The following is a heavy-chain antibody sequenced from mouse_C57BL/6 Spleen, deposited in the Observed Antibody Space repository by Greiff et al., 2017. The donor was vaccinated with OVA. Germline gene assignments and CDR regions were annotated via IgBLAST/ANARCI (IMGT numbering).Heavy chain of an antibody. V-gene: IGHV5-12*01. D-gene: IGHD1-1*01. CDR2: ISNGGGST. CDR3: ARHDTTDWYFDV. J-gene: IGHJ1*03. CDR1: GFTFSDYY. Sequence: EVHLVESGGGLVQPGGSLKLSCAASGFTFSDYYMYWVRQTPEKRLEWVAYISNGGGSTYYPDTVKGRFTISRDNAKNTLYLQMSRLKSEDTAMYHCARHDTTDWYFDVWGTGTTVTVSS.